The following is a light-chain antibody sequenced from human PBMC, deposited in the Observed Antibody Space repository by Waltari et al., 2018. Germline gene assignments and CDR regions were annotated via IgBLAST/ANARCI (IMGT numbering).Light chain of an antibody. V-gene: IGKV4-1*01. CDR2: WAS. J-gene: IGKJ1*01. CDR3: QQYYSDKT. Sequence: DIVMTQSPNSRAVSLGERATISCKPSQSILSSSNNRNFLSWYQQKPGQPPKLLIYWASTRESGVPDRFSGSGSGTDFTLTISSLQAEDVAVYYCQQYYSDKTFGQGTKVEIK. CDR1: QSILSSSNNRNF.